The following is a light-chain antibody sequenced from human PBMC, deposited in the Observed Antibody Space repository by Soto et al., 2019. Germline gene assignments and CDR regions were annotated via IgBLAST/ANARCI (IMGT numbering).Light chain of an antibody. V-gene: IGKV3-20*01. CDR1: QSVSFSY. J-gene: IGKJ4*02. CDR2: GAS. Sequence: EIVLTQSPGTLSLCPGERATLSCRASQSVSFSYLAWYHQKPGQAPRLLSYGASSRATGSPARFSGSGFGIDFQPTTTRPEAEAFDVYYCQHYGKSPRTLGGVTKVDIK. CDR3: QHYGKSPRT.